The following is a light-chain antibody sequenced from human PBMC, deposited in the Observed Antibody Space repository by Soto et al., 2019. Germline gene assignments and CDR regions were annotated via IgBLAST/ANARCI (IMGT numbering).Light chain of an antibody. CDR2: WAS. V-gene: IGKV4-1*01. Sequence: DIVMTQSPDSLAVSLGERATINCKSSQSVLYNSNNKNYLAWYQQKPGQPPKLLIYWASTRESGVPDRFSGSGSGTEFTLTISSLQAEDVAVYYCQQYYSTPPSFGQGTKLEFK. J-gene: IGKJ2*01. CDR1: QSVLYNSNNKNY. CDR3: QQYYSTPPS.